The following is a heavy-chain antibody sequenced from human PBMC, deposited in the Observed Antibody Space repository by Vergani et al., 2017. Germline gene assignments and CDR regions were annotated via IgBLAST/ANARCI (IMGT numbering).Heavy chain of an antibody. CDR1: GFTFSSYG. Sequence: QVQLVESGGGVVQPGRSLRLSCAASGFTFSSYGMHWVRQAPGKGLEWVAVIWYDGSNTYYADSVKGRFTISRDNSKNTLYLQMNSLRAEDTAVYYCARGNYDFWSGYYYYYMDVWGKGTTVTVSS. D-gene: IGHD3-3*01. CDR3: ARGNYDFWSGYYYYYMDV. V-gene: IGHV3-33*08. J-gene: IGHJ6*03. CDR2: IWYDGSNT.